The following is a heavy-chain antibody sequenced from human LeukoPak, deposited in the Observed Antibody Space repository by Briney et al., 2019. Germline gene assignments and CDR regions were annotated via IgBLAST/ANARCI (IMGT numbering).Heavy chain of an antibody. CDR3: VTGRNYYYDY. CDR1: GFTFSTYP. J-gene: IGHJ4*02. V-gene: IGHV3-30*01. Sequence: GGSLRLSCAASGFTFSTYPMHWVRQALGKGLEWVAVISSDGSNQYYADSVKGRFTISRDNSRNTLYLQMNSLRSEDTAVNYCVTGRNYYYDYWGQGTLVTVSS. D-gene: IGHD3-22*01. CDR2: ISSDGSNQ.